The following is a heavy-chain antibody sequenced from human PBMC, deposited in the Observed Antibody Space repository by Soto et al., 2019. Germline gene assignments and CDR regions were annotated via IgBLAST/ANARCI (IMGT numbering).Heavy chain of an antibody. D-gene: IGHD3-22*01. CDR1: GFNFGNYA. V-gene: IGHV3-49*04. CDR2: IRSETYGGTP. CDR3: TRYYYASSGYYVY. J-gene: IGHJ4*02. Sequence: GGSLRFSCTGSGFNFGNYAMSWVRQAPGKGPEWVGFIRSETYGGTPDYAASLRGRFTISRDDSKSIAYLEINSLQTDDTAVYYCTRYYYASSGYYVYWGQGTLVTVSS.